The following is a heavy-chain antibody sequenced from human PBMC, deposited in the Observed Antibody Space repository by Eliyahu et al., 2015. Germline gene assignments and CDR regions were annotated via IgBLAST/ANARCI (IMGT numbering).Heavy chain of an antibody. V-gene: IGHV1-2*02. Sequence: QVQLVQSGAEVKKPGASVKVSCKASGYTFTAYYMHWLRQAPGQGLEWMGWINLNSGGTNYAQKFQGRVTMTRDTSTSTAYMELSRLRSDDMAVYHCARELLYENPANSHSIDVWGQGTMVTVSS. CDR2: INLNSGGT. J-gene: IGHJ3*01. CDR3: ARELLYENPANSHSIDV. CDR1: GYTFTAYY. D-gene: IGHD2/OR15-2a*01.